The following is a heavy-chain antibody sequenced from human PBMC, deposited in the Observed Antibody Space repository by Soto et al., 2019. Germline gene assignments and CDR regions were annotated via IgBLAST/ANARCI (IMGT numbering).Heavy chain of an antibody. CDR1: GFTFSSYG. J-gene: IGHJ3*02. V-gene: IGHV3-33*01. Sequence: WGSLTVSSSCCGFTFSSYGMDWVRQAPGKGLEWVAVIWYDGSNKYYADSVKGRFTISRDNSKNTLYLQMNSLRAEDTAVYYCARESTYLFGCGGDCYAFDIWGQGTMVTVSS. CDR2: IWYDGSNK. D-gene: IGHD2-21*01. CDR3: ARESTYLFGCGGDCYAFDI.